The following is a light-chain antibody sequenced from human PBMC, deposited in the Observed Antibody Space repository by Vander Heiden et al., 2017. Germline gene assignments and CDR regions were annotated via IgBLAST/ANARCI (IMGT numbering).Light chain of an antibody. CDR2: AAS. CDR3: QQCYGTAET. J-gene: IGKJ1*01. Sequence: DIQMTQSPSSLSASVGDRVTITCRASQSISSYLNWYQQKPGKAPKLLIYAASSLQSGVPSRFSGSGSGTDFTLTISRLQPEDFATYYCQQCYGTAETFGQGTKVEIK. CDR1: QSISSY. V-gene: IGKV1-39*01.